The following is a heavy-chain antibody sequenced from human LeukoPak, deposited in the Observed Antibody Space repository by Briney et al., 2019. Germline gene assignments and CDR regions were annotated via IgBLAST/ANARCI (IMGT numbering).Heavy chain of an antibody. D-gene: IGHD6-13*01. V-gene: IGHV3-21*01. CDR3: ARSSFRAAGKGFDP. Sequence: GGSLRLSCAASGFTFSSYNMNWVRQAPGKGLEWVSSITSSSTYIYYADSVKGRFTISRDNARNSLYLQMNSLRAEDTAVYYCARSSFRAAGKGFDPWGQGTLVTVSS. J-gene: IGHJ5*02. CDR1: GFTFSSYN. CDR2: ITSSSTYI.